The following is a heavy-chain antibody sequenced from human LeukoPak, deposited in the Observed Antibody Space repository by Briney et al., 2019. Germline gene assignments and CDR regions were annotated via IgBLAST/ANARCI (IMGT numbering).Heavy chain of an antibody. D-gene: IGHD3/OR15-3a*01. CDR1: GGSISSSNW. CDR3: ARSPYGDWDFDY. CDR2: IYHSGST. J-gene: IGHJ4*02. V-gene: IGHV4-4*02. Sequence: SETLSLTCAVSGGSISSSNWWSWVRQPPGKGLGGMGEIYHSGSTNYNPSLKSRVTISVDKSKNQFSLKLSSVTAADTAVYYCARSPYGDWDFDYWGQGTLVTVSS.